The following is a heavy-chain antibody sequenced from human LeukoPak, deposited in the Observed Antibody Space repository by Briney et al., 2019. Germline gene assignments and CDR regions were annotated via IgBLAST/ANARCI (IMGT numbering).Heavy chain of an antibody. CDR2: ISGSGGST. CDR3: AKGNQYSSGWYGDFDY. J-gene: IGHJ4*02. CDR1: GFTFSCYA. V-gene: IGHV3-23*01. Sequence: PGGSLRLSCAASGFTFSCYAMSWVRQAPGKGLEWVSAISGSGGSTYYADSVKGRFTISRDNAKNSLYLQMNSLRAEDTAVYYCAKGNQYSSGWYGDFDYWGQGTLVTVSS. D-gene: IGHD6-19*01.